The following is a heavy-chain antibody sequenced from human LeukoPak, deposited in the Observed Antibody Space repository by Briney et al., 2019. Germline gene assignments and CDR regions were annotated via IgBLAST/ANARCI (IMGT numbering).Heavy chain of an antibody. CDR1: GGSISSSSYY. CDR3: ARDQVVGAAYFDF. V-gene: IGHV4-39*07. CDR2: IYYSGCT. D-gene: IGHD1-26*01. J-gene: IGHJ4*02. Sequence: SETLSLTCTVSGGSISSSSYYWGWIRQPPGKGLEWIGNIYYSGCTYYNPSLKSRVTISEDTSKNQFSLKLSSVTAADTAVYYCARDQVVGAAYFDFWGQGALVTVSS.